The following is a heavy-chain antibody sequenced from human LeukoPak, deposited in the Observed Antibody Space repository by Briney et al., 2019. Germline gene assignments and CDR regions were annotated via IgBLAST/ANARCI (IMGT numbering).Heavy chain of an antibody. CDR2: IHYSGST. V-gene: IGHV4-59*08. CDR3: ARLHADTSLTPYYYYIYV. CDR1: GDSISGHY. Sequence: SETLSLTCTVSGDSISGHYWSWIRQPAGKGLEWIGYIHYSGSTNYNPSLRSRATISIDTSMNQYFLRLTSGTAADTAVYYCARLHADTSLTPYYYYIYVWGKGTTVTVSS. J-gene: IGHJ6*03. D-gene: IGHD5-18*01.